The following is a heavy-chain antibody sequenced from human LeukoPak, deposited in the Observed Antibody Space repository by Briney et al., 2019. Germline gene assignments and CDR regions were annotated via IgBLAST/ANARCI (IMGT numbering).Heavy chain of an antibody. V-gene: IGHV1-2*02. Sequence: ASVKVSCKASGYTFTGYYMHWVRQAPGQGLEWMGWINPNSGGTNYAQKFQGRVTMTRDTSISTAYMELSRLRSDDTAVYYCARADEWEPGFDYWGQGTLVTVSS. CDR1: GYTFTGYY. CDR2: INPNSGGT. CDR3: ARADEWEPGFDY. J-gene: IGHJ4*02. D-gene: IGHD1-26*01.